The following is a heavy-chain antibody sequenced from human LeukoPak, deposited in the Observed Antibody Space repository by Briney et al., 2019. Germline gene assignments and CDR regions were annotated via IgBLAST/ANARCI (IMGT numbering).Heavy chain of an antibody. Sequence: PGGSLRLSCTACGFALSKYWMSWVRQAPGKGLEWLALIRYDGSNKYYADSVKGRFTISRDNSKNTVYLQMNSLRAEDTAVYYCAAPGVPAATYYFDYWGQGTLVTVSS. V-gene: IGHV3-30*02. D-gene: IGHD2-2*01. CDR2: IRYDGSNK. CDR3: AAPGVPAATYYFDY. CDR1: GFALSKYW. J-gene: IGHJ4*02.